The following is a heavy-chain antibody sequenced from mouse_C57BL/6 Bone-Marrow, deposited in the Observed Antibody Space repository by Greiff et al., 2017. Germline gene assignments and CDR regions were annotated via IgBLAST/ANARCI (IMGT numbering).Heavy chain of an antibody. V-gene: IGHV1-59*01. CDR3: ARYSTTVVATDWYFDV. CDR1: GYTFTSYW. Sequence: VQLQQPGAELVRPGTSVTLSCKASGYTFTSYWMHWVKQRPGQGLEWIGVIDPSDSYTNYNQKFKGKATLTVDTSSSTAYMQLSSLTSEDSAVYYCARYSTTVVATDWYFDVWGTGTTVTVSS. J-gene: IGHJ1*03. CDR2: IDPSDSYT. D-gene: IGHD1-1*01.